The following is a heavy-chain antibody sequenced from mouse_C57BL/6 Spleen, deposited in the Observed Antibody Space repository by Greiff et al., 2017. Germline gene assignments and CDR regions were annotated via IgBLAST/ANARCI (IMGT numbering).Heavy chain of an antibody. V-gene: IGHV1-64*01. D-gene: IGHD2-3*01. J-gene: IGHJ2*01. Sequence: QVQLQQPGAELVKPGASVKLSCKASGYTFTSYWMHWVKQRPGQGLEWIGLIHPNSGSTNYNEKFKGKATLTVDKSSSTAYMQLSSLTSEDSAVYYCASYDAGFDYWGQGTTLTVSS. CDR1: GYTFTSYW. CDR2: IHPNSGST. CDR3: ASYDAGFDY.